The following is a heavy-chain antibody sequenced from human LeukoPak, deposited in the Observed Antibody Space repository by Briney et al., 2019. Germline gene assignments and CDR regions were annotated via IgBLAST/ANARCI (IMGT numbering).Heavy chain of an antibody. CDR1: GGSISSGGSY. CDR2: IYYSGST. J-gene: IGHJ5*02. D-gene: IGHD3-10*01. Sequence: SETLSLTCTVSGGSISSGGSYWSWIRQLPGKGLEWIGYIYYSGSTHYNPSLKSRLTISVDTSKNQFSLKLSSVTAADTAVYYCARGTYTSGTDTWGQGTLVTVSS. V-gene: IGHV4-31*03. CDR3: ARGTYTSGTDT.